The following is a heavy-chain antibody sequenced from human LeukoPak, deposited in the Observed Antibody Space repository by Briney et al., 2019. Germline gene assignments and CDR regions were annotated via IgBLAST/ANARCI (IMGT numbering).Heavy chain of an antibody. CDR2: MNPNSGNT. V-gene: IGHV1-8*01. D-gene: IGHD4-17*01. CDR1: GYTLTSYD. CDR3: ARGHYGIDY. Sequence: GASVEVSCKASGYTLTSYDINWVRQATGQVPEWMGWMNPNSGNTGYAQKFQGRVTMTRNTSISTAYMELSSLRSEDTAVYYCARGHYGIDYWGQGTLVTVSS. J-gene: IGHJ4*02.